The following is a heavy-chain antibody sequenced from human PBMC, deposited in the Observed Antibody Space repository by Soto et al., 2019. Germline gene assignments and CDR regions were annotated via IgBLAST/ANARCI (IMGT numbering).Heavy chain of an antibody. D-gene: IGHD3-10*01. V-gene: IGHV1-2*04. CDR1: RYTFTGYY. Sequence: ASVKVSCKASRYTFTGYYMHWVRQAPGQGLEWMGWINPNSGGTNYAQKFQGWVTMTRDTSISTAYMELSRLRSDDTAVYYCARVGAESLWFGDFDYWGQGTLVTVSS. CDR3: ARVGAESLWFGDFDY. J-gene: IGHJ4*02. CDR2: INPNSGGT.